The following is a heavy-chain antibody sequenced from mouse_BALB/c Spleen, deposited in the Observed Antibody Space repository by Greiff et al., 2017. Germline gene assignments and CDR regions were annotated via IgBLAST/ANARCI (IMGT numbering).Heavy chain of an antibody. J-gene: IGHJ3*01. CDR2: INPSNGGT. CDR1: GYTFTSYW. CDR3: AITTVVAREFAY. Sequence: VQLQQSGAELARPGASVKLSCKASGYTFTSYWMHWVKLRPGQGFEWIGEINPSNGGTNYNEKFKRKATLTVDKSSSTAYMQLSSLTSEDSAVYYCAITTVVAREFAYWGQGTLVTVSA. V-gene: IGHV1S16*01. D-gene: IGHD1-1*01.